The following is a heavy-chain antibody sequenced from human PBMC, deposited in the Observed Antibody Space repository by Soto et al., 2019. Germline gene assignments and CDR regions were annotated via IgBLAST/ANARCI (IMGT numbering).Heavy chain of an antibody. V-gene: IGHV1-2*02. CDR3: ARGERWLQFVFDY. D-gene: IGHD5-12*01. Sequence: ASVKVSCKASGYTFTCYYMHWVRQAPGQGLEWMGWINPNSSYTNYADSVKGRFTISRDNAKNSLYLQMNSLRAEDTAVYYCARGERWLQFVFDYWGQGTLVTVSS. CDR1: GYTFTCYY. CDR2: INPNSSYT. J-gene: IGHJ4*02.